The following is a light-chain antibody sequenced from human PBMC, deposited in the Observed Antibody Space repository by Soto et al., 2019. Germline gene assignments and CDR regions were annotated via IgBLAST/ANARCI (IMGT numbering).Light chain of an antibody. CDR2: KAS. Sequence: DIRMTQSPSTLSAYVGDRVTITCRASQSISSWLAWYQQKPGKAPKLLIYKASTLESGVPSRFSGSASGTEFTLTISSLQPDDFATYYCQQHANYPITFGGGTKVDIK. J-gene: IGKJ4*01. CDR3: QQHANYPIT. V-gene: IGKV1-5*03. CDR1: QSISSW.